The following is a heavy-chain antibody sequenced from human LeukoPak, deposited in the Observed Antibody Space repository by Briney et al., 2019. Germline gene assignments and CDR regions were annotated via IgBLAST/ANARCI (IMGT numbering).Heavy chain of an antibody. V-gene: IGHV3-21*01. J-gene: IGHJ3*02. CDR1: GFTFSSYS. Sequence: PGGSLRLSCAASGFTFSSYSMNWVRQAPGKGLEWVSPISSSSYLYYADSVKGRFTISRDNAKNSLYLQMNSLRAEDTAVYYCARESQGYCSSTSCYALGAFDIWGQGTMVTVSS. D-gene: IGHD2-2*01. CDR2: ISSSSYL. CDR3: ARESQGYCSSTSCYALGAFDI.